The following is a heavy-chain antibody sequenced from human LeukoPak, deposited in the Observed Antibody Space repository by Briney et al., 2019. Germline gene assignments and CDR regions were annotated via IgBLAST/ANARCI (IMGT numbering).Heavy chain of an antibody. CDR3: AKLDSSGYHPYFDY. CDR1: GFTFSRYC. CDR2: IKQDGSEK. Sequence: GGSLRLSCAASGFTFSRYCMSWVRQAPGKGLEGVAYIKQDGSEKYYVDSVKGRFTISRDNAKNSLYLQMNSPRAEDTAVYYCAKLDSSGYHPYFDYWGQGTLVTVSS. J-gene: IGHJ4*02. D-gene: IGHD3-22*01. V-gene: IGHV3-7*03.